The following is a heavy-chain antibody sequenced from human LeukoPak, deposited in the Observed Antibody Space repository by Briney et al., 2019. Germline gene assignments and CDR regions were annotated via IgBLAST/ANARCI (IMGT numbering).Heavy chain of an antibody. CDR2: ISAYNGNT. CDR1: GYTFTSYG. CDR3: ARVSGVGYCSSTSCYHYYMDV. D-gene: IGHD2-2*03. V-gene: IGHV1-18*01. Sequence: SVKVSCKASGYTFTSYGISWVRQAPGQGLEWMGWISAYNGNTNYAQKLQGRVTMTTDTSTSTAYMELRSLRSDDTAVYYCARVSGVGYCSSTSCYHYYMDVWGKGTTVTISS. J-gene: IGHJ6*03.